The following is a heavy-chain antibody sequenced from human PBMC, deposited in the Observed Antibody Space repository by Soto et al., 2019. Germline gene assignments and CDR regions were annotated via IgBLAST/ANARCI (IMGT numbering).Heavy chain of an antibody. CDR2: IYHSGST. D-gene: IGHD3-10*01. V-gene: IGHV4-31*03. J-gene: IGHJ6*02. CDR3: ARARMVRGVIYYYGMDV. Sequence: QVQLQESGPGLVKSSQTLSLTCTVSGGSISSGGNYWSWIRQHAGKGLEWIGYIYHSGSTYYNPSLKSRVTTSVDTSKNQFSLKLNSVTAADTAVYYCARARMVRGVIYYYGMDVWGQGTTVTVSS. CDR1: GGSISSGGNY.